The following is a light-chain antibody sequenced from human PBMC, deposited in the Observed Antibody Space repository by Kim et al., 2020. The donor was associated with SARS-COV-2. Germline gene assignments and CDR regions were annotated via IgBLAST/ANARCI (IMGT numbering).Light chain of an antibody. Sequence: DVQMTQSPSSVSASVGDTVTITCRASQGIASWLAWYQQKPGKAPKLLIYAASALQSGVPSRFSGSGSGREFTLTIRSLQPEDVATYFCQQSNNFPIAFCQGTRLGIK. CDR1: QGIASW. J-gene: IGKJ5*01. CDR3: QQSNNFPIA. CDR2: AAS. V-gene: IGKV1-12*01.